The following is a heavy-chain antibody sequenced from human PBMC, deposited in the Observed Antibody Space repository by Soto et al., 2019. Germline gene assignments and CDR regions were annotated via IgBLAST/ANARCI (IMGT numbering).Heavy chain of an antibody. D-gene: IGHD2-2*02. V-gene: IGHV4-31*03. Sequence: QVQLQESGPGLVKPSQTLSLTCTVSGGSISSGGYYWSWIRQHPGKGLEWIGYIYYSGSTYYNPSLKRRLXXXVXXSKNHFSLKLSSVTAADTAVYYCGFGAAPKPYFDYWGQGTLVTVSS. J-gene: IGHJ4*02. CDR3: GFGAAPKPYFDY. CDR2: IYYSGST. CDR1: GGSISSGGYY.